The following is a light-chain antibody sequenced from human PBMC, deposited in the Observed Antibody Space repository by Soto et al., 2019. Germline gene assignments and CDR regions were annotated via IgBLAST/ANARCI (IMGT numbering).Light chain of an antibody. CDR1: SSNIGSHT. Sequence: QSVLTQPPSASGTPGQRVTISCSGSSSNIGSHTVNWYQHLPGTAPKLLIYTNNQRPSGVPDRFSGSKSGTSASLAISGLQSEDEADYYCAAWDDSLTGYVFGTGTKVTVL. CDR3: AAWDDSLTGYV. V-gene: IGLV1-44*01. J-gene: IGLJ1*01. CDR2: TNN.